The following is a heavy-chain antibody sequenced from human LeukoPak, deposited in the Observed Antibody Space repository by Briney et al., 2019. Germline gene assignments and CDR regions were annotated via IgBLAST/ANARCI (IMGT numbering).Heavy chain of an antibody. CDR1: GDSISNINW. CDR2: IDHRGNT. J-gene: IGHJ4*02. D-gene: IGHD4-17*01. V-gene: IGHV4-4*02. CDR3: VRGYGPGY. Sequence: PSGTLSLTCAVSGDSISNINWWNWVRQPPGKGLGWIGEIDHRGNTNYNPSLKSRVTISVDRSKNQFSLQLTSVTAADTAMYYCVRGYGPGYWGRGTLVTVSA.